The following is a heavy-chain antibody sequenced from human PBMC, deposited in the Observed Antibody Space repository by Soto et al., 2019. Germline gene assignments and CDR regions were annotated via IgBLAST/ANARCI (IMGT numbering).Heavy chain of an antibody. CDR1: GYTFTSYD. CDR3: ARELKSVVAATNWFDP. V-gene: IGHV1-8*01. D-gene: IGHD2-15*01. CDR2: MNPNSGNT. Sequence: ASVKVSCKASGYTFTSYDINWVRQATGQGLEWMGWMNPNSGNTGYAQKFQGRVTMTRNTSISTAYMELSSLRSEDTAVYYCARELKSVVAATNWFDPWGQGTLVTVSS. J-gene: IGHJ5*02.